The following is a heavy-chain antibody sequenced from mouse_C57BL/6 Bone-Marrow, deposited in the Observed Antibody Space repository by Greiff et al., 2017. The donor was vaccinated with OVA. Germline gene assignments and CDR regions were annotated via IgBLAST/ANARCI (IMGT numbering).Heavy chain of an antibody. D-gene: IGHD1-1*01. CDR1: GYTFTSYW. J-gene: IGHJ2*01. V-gene: IGHV1-55*01. CDR3: AIYGSSQYYFDY. CDR2: IYPGSGST. Sequence: QVQLKQSGAELVKPGASVKMSCKASGYTFTSYWITWVKQRPGQGLEWIGDIYPGSGSTNYNEKFKSKATLTVDTSSSTAYMQLSSLTSEDSAVYYCAIYGSSQYYFDYWGQGTTLTVSS.